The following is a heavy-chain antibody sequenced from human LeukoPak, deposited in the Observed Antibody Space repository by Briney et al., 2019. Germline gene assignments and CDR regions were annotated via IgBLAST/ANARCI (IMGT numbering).Heavy chain of an antibody. V-gene: IGHV4-34*01. CDR3: ASPWDHDSSGYLNY. J-gene: IGHJ4*02. D-gene: IGHD3-22*01. Sequence: SETLSLTCAVYGGSFSGYYWSWIRQPPGEGLEWIGEINHSGSTNYNPSLKSRVTISVDTSKNQFSLKLSSVTAADTAVYYCASPWDHDSSGYLNYWGQGTLVIVSS. CDR1: GGSFSGYY. CDR2: INHSGST.